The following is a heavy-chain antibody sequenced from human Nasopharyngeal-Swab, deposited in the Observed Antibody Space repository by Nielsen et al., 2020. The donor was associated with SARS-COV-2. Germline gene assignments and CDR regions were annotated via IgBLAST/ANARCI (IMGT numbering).Heavy chain of an antibody. D-gene: IGHD5-12*01. CDR1: GFTVSNKY. J-gene: IGHJ3*02. CDR2: IYSGGNT. Sequence: GESLKISCAASGFTVSNKYMSWVRQAPGKGLEWVSVIYSGGNTYYADSVKGRFTISRDNSKNTLYLQMNSLGAEDTAEYYCARLGLPNAFDIWGQGTMVTVSS. V-gene: IGHV3-53*01. CDR3: ARLGLPNAFDI.